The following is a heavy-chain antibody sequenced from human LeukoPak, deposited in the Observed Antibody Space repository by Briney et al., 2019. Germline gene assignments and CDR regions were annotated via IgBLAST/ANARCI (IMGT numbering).Heavy chain of an antibody. V-gene: IGHV3-23*01. CDR3: ASGGRFRYFDY. CDR2: ISGSGGST. CDR1: A. Sequence: AMXWVRQAPGKGLEGVSAISGSGGSTYYADSVKGRFTISRDNSKNTLYLQMNSLRAEDTAVYYCASGGRFRYFDYWGQETLVTVSS. D-gene: IGHD3-16*01. J-gene: IGHJ4*02.